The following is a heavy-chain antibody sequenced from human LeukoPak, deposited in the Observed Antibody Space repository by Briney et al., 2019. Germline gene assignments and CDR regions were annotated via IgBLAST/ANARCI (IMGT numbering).Heavy chain of an antibody. Sequence: ASVKVSCKASGYTFTRYYMHWVRQAPGHGLEWMGWINPNSGGTNYAQKFQGRVTVTRDTSISTAYMELSRLRSDDTAVYYCARDRVGATPFDYWGQGTLVTVSS. CDR2: INPNSGGT. CDR1: GYTFTRYY. J-gene: IGHJ4*02. V-gene: IGHV1-2*02. CDR3: ARDRVGATPFDY. D-gene: IGHD1-26*01.